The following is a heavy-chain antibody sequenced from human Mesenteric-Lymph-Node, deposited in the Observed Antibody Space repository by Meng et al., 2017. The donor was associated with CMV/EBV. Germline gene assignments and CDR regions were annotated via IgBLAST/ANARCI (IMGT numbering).Heavy chain of an antibody. CDR3: ARDHVRLEWFGAYGMDV. CDR1: YTYTSYG. V-gene: IGHV1-18*01. Sequence: YTYTSYGISWVRPAPGQGLEWMGWISTYNGYTNYAQKLQGRVAMTADTSTTTAYMELRSLSSDDTAIYYCARDHVRLEWFGAYGMDVWGQGTTVTVSS. D-gene: IGHD3-3*01. CDR2: ISTYNGYT. J-gene: IGHJ6*02.